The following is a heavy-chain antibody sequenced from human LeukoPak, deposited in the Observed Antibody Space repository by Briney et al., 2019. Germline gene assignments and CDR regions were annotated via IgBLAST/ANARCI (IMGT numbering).Heavy chain of an antibody. V-gene: IGHV4-59*08. Sequence: PSETLSLTCTVSGGSISDYYWSWIRQPPGKRLQWIGYTYYSGSTNYNPSLKSRVSTSMDTSKNQFSLKLTSVTAADTAVYYCAGAKKGVAGFFDKWGQGTLVTVSS. D-gene: IGHD6-19*01. CDR2: TYYSGST. CDR1: GGSISDYY. J-gene: IGHJ4*02. CDR3: AGAKKGVAGFFDK.